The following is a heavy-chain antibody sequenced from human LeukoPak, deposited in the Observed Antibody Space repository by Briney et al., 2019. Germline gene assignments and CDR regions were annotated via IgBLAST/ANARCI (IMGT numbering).Heavy chain of an antibody. D-gene: IGHD6-13*01. CDR1: GFTFSSYA. V-gene: IGHV3-23*01. CDR3: ARAKIAAAGTGAFDV. CDR2: FSATDGSA. Sequence: GSLRLSCAASGFTFSSYAMTWVRQAPGKGLEWVSAFSATDGSAQYAESVEGRFTISRDNSKNTLFLQMNSLGAEDTAVYYCARAKIAAAGTGAFDVWGQGTLVTVSS. J-gene: IGHJ3*01.